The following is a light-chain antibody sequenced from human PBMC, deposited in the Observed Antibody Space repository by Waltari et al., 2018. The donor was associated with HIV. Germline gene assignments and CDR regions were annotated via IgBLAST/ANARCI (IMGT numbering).Light chain of an antibody. CDR1: SLRSFY. CDR3: GALDSSGNHVL. Sequence: SSELSQDPAVSVALGQTVSIPCQGDSLRSFYANWYQQKPGQAPILVIYDKKNRPSGFPDRVVGLALGYTAYLTITAAHAEDEADHFSGALDSSGNHVLFGGGTRLTVI. V-gene: IGLV3-19*01. J-gene: IGLJ2*01. CDR2: DKK.